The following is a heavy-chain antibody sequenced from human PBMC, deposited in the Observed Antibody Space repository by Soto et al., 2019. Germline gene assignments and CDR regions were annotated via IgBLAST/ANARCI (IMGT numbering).Heavy chain of an antibody. D-gene: IGHD4-17*01. Sequence: GGSLRLSCTASGFTFSNYAMSWVRQAPGKGLEWVSAITRTDSTYYADSVKGRFTISRDNSRNTLYLQMNSLGAEDAALYYCAHPRGYGVFDAVDIWGQGTMVTVSS. CDR3: AHPRGYGVFDAVDI. J-gene: IGHJ3*02. V-gene: IGHV3-23*01. CDR2: ITRTDST. CDR1: GFTFSNYA.